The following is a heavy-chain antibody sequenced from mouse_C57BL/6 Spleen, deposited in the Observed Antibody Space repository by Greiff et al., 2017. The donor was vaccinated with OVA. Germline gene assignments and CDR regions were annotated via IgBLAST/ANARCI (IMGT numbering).Heavy chain of an antibody. CDR3: ASYYYVFAY. V-gene: IGHV1-26*01. CDR1: GYTFTDYY. CDR2: INPNNGGT. Sequence: EVQLQQSGPELVKPGASVKISCKASGYTFTDYYMNWVKQSHGKSLEWIGDINPNNGGTSYNQKFKGKATLTVDKSSSTAYMELRSLTSEDSAVYYCASYYYVFAYWGQGTLVTVSA. D-gene: IGHD1-1*01. J-gene: IGHJ3*01.